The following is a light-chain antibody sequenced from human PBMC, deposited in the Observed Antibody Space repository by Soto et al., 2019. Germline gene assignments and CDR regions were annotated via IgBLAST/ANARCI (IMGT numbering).Light chain of an antibody. CDR3: QQYNNWPPIT. CDR2: GAS. J-gene: IGKJ5*01. V-gene: IGKV3-15*01. CDR1: QSVSRY. Sequence: EIVMTQSPASLSVSPGERVTLSCTASQSVSRYLAWYQQIPGQAPRLLIHGASTGAIGVPDRFSGSGSGTEFTLTISTLQSEDSAIYYCQQYNNWPPITFGQGTRLEIK.